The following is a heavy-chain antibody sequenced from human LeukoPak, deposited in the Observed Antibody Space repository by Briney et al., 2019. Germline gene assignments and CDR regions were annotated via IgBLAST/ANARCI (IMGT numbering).Heavy chain of an antibody. V-gene: IGHV4-4*07. CDR1: GGSISSYY. CDR3: ARDYYDSSGYYYAL. CDR2: IHTSGGT. Sequence: SETLSLTCTVSGGSISSYYWSWIQQPAGKGLEWIGRIHTSGGTNYNPSLKSRVTMSIDTSKNQFSLKLSSVTAADTAVYYCARDYYDSSGYYYALWGQGTLVTVSS. D-gene: IGHD3-22*01. J-gene: IGHJ4*02.